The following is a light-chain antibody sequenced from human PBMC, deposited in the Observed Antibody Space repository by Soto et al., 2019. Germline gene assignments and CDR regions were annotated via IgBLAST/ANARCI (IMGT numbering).Light chain of an antibody. Sequence: ETVLTQSPDTLSLSPGERATLSCRASQSVTSDYLAWYQQKAGQAPRLLSYGASSRATGIPDRFCGSGSGTDFSLTISRLEPEDSAFYYCQQYGSSATFGGGTKVE. CDR2: GAS. V-gene: IGKV3-20*01. CDR3: QQYGSSAT. J-gene: IGKJ4*01. CDR1: QSVTSDY.